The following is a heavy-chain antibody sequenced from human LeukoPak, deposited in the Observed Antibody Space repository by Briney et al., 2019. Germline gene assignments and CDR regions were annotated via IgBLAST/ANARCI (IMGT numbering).Heavy chain of an antibody. CDR3: ARVGSVVTAILLDY. J-gene: IGHJ4*02. CDR2: IYHSGST. Sequence: PSETLSLTCTVSGYSISSGYYWGWIRQPPGKGLEWIGSIYHSGSTYYNPSLKSRVTISVDTSKNQFSLKLSSVTAADTAVYYCARVGSVVTAILLDYWGQGTLVTVSS. D-gene: IGHD2-21*02. CDR1: GYSISSGYY. V-gene: IGHV4-38-2*02.